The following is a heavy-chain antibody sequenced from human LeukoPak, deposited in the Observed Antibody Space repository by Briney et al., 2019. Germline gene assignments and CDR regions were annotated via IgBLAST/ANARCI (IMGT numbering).Heavy chain of an antibody. CDR3: ARHFPQSSGYRFHLTGGGFDP. J-gene: IGHJ5*02. CDR2: IYYSGST. CDR1: GGSISSSSYY. Sequence: SETLSLTCTVCGGSISSSSYYWGWIRQPPGKGLEWIGSIYYSGSTYYNPSLKSRVTISVDTSKNQFSLKLSSVTAADTAVYYCARHFPQSSGYRFHLTGGGFDPWGQGTLVTVSS. V-gene: IGHV4-39*01. D-gene: IGHD3-22*01.